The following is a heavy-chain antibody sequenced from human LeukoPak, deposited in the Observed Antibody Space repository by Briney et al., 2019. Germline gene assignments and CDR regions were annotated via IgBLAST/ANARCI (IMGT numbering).Heavy chain of an antibody. CDR1: GFTFSNYA. V-gene: IGHV3-23*01. CDR2: ISGSGGST. CDR3: ARRFLEWLLKSDDAFDI. Sequence: GGSLRLSCAASGFTFSNYAVSWVRQAPGKGLEWVSTISGSGGSTYYADSVKGRFTISRDNSKNTLYLQINSLRAEDTAVYYCARRFLEWLLKSDDAFDIWGQGTMVTVSS. J-gene: IGHJ3*02. D-gene: IGHD3-3*01.